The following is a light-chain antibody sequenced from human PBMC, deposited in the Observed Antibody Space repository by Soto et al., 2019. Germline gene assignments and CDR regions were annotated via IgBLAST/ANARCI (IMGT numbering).Light chain of an antibody. Sequence: QTVVTQEPSLTVSPGGTVTLTCASSAGAVTSAYYTNWLQQKPGQAPRALIYSTSEKHSWTPARFSGSLLGGKAALTLSAXXPXXXXDYYCLLYYGGAQVLFGGGTKLTVX. CDR1: AGAVTSAYY. J-gene: IGLJ2*01. CDR3: LLYYGGAQVL. V-gene: IGLV7-43*01. CDR2: STS.